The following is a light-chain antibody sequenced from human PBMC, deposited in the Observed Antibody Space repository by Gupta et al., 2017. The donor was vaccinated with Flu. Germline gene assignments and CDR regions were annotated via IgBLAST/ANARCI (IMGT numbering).Light chain of an antibody. Sequence: VQLTQSPSSLSASVGDRVTISCQASQDIATYLNWYQQKPGKAPKVMIYDASTLEAGVPSRFSGSGSGTNFTFTISSLQSEDFATYYCQQFDILVTFGGGTKVEV. CDR2: DAS. CDR1: QDIATY. J-gene: IGKJ4*01. V-gene: IGKV1-33*01. CDR3: QQFDILVT.